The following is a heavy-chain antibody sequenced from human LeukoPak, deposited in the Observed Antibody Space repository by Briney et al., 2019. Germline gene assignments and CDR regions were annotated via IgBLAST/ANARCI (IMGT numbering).Heavy chain of an antibody. J-gene: IGHJ3*02. Sequence: SETLSLTCTVSGGSISSGSFYWSWIRQPAGKGLEWIGRIYTSGTTNYNPSLRSRVTISINTSKNQFSLNLSSVTAADTAMYYCARGHTVTDDAFENWGQGTMVIVSS. D-gene: IGHD4-17*01. CDR1: GGSISSGSFY. CDR2: IYTSGTT. CDR3: ARGHTVTDDAFEN. V-gene: IGHV4-61*02.